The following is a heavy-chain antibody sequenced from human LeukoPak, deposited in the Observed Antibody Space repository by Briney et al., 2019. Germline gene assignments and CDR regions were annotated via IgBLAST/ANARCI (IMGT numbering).Heavy chain of an antibody. CDR3: AKLAKYFYGWEAYYFFEH. D-gene: IGHD3-10*01. CDR2: INWSGGST. CDR1: GFTFDDYG. J-gene: IGHJ4*02. Sequence: GGSLRLSCAASGFTFDDYGMSWVRQAPGKGLEWISGINWSGGSTGYADSVKGRFTISRDNAKNSLYLQMNSLRVEDTAVYYCAKLAKYFYGWEAYYFFEHWGQGTPVTASS. V-gene: IGHV3-20*04.